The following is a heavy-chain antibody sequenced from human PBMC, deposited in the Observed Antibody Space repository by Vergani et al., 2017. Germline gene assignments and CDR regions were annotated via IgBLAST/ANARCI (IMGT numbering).Heavy chain of an antibody. Sequence: QVQLQESGPGLVRPSETLSLTCTVSGGSLSGYYWNWIRQTPGEGLEWIGYVEDRGYFNYNPSLKTRVSMSSDTSNNQFSLMLSSVTVADTAVYYCARSIVSRNPPDYFDSWGQGTLVTVSS. J-gene: IGHJ4*02. CDR3: ARSIVSRNPPDYFDS. CDR2: VEDRGYF. D-gene: IGHD1-14*01. CDR1: GGSLSGYY. V-gene: IGHV4-59*01.